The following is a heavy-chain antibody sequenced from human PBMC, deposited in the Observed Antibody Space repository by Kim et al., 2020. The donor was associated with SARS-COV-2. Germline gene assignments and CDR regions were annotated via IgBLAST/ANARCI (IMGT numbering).Heavy chain of an antibody. CDR1: GFSVSNYY. CDR3: VTLVVQV. V-gene: IGHV3-53*01. D-gene: IGHD1-1*01. Sequence: GSLRLSCAASGFSVSNYYMSWVRQAPGKGLEWVSVIYSGGSTYYADSVKGRFTISRDNSKNTLYLQMNSLRAEDTAVYYCVTLVVQVWGQGTLVTVSS. CDR2: IYSGGST. J-gene: IGHJ4*02.